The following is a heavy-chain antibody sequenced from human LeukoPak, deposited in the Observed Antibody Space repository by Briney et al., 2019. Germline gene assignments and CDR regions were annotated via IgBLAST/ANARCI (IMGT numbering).Heavy chain of an antibody. D-gene: IGHD6-19*01. CDR1: GYSFTSYW. Sequence: GESLKISCKGSGYSFTSYWIGWVRQMPGRGLEWMGIIYPADSNSRYSPSFQGQVTISADKSISTAYLQWSSLKASDTAMYYCARRRAVAGTYYFDYWGQGTLVTVSS. CDR3: ARRRAVAGTYYFDY. CDR2: IYPADSNS. J-gene: IGHJ4*02. V-gene: IGHV5-51*01.